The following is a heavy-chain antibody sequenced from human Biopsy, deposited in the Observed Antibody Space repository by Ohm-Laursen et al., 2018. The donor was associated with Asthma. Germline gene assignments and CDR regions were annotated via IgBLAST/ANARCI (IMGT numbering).Heavy chain of an antibody. CDR3: ARKAGSCISRTCYSLDF. J-gene: IGHJ4*02. CDR1: GGTFNTYV. CDR2: INSVFGTT. Sequence: ASVKASCKSLGGTFNTYVIGWVRQAPGQGLEWMGGINSVFGTTTYPQKFQERGPITADNSPSTVYMELSSLRSEDTAVYYCARKAGSCISRTCYSLDFWGQGTLVTVSS. V-gene: IGHV1-69*06. D-gene: IGHD2-2*01.